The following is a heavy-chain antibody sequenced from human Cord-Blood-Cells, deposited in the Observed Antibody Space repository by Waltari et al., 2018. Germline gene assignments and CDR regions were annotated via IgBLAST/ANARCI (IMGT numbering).Heavy chain of an antibody. D-gene: IGHD6-19*01. CDR3: ARAEGSSGWYYFDY. Sequence: QVQLVQSGAEVKKPGASVKVSCKASGYTFTGYYMHWLRQAPGQGLEWMGWINPNSGGTNYAQKFQGWVTMTRDTSISTAYMELSRLRSDDTAVYYCARAEGSSGWYYFDYWGQGTLVTVSS. V-gene: IGHV1-2*04. CDR2: INPNSGGT. J-gene: IGHJ4*02. CDR1: GYTFTGYY.